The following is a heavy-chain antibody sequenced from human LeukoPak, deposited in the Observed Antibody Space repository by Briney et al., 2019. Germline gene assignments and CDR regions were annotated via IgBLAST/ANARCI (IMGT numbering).Heavy chain of an antibody. CDR2: INHSGST. CDR3: ARGRSSGYFDY. Sequence: SETLSLTCAVYGGSFSGYYWSWIRQPPGKGLEWIGEINHSGSTNYNPSLKSRVTISVDTSKNQSSLKLSSVTAADTAVYYCARGRSSGYFDYWGQGTLVTVSS. V-gene: IGHV4-34*01. D-gene: IGHD6-19*01. CDR1: GGSFSGYY. J-gene: IGHJ4*02.